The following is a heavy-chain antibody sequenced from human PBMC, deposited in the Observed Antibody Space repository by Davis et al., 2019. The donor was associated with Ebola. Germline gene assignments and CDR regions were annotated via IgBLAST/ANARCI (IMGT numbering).Heavy chain of an antibody. CDR2: ISYDGSNK. D-gene: IGHD6-19*01. V-gene: IGHV3-30*18. J-gene: IGHJ4*02. CDR3: AKREGRQWLVLDYFDY. Sequence: GGSLRLSCAASGFNFRNFGMHWVRQAPGKGLERLAVISYDGSNKYYADSVKGRFTISRDNSTNTLYLQMNSPRAEDTAVYYCAKREGRQWLVLDYFDYWGQGTLVTVSS. CDR1: GFNFRNFG.